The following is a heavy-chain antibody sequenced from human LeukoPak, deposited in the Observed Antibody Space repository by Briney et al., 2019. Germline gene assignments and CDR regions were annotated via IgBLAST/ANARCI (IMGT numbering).Heavy chain of an antibody. V-gene: IGHV4-59*12. J-gene: IGHJ5*02. CDR1: GGSISGYY. CDR2: IYYSGTT. D-gene: IGHD3-22*01. CDR3: ARETMTGQFDP. Sequence: PSETLSLTCSVSGGSISGYYWSWIRQPPGKGLEWIGYIYYSGTTIYNPSLKSRLTISLDTSKNQFSLNLSSVTAADTAVYYCARETMTGQFDPWGQGTLVTVSS.